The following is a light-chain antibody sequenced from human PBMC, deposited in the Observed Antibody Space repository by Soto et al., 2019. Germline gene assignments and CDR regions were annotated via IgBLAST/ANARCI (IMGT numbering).Light chain of an antibody. J-gene: IGLJ1*01. CDR3: QVWDSSSDNYV. V-gene: IGLV3-21*04. Sequence: SYELTQPPSVSVAPGKTARITCGGNNMGSKSVHWYQQKPGQAPVLVIYYDSDRPSGIPERFSGSNSGNTATLTISRVEAGDEADYYCQVWDSSSDNYVFGTGTKVTVL. CDR2: YDS. CDR1: NMGSKS.